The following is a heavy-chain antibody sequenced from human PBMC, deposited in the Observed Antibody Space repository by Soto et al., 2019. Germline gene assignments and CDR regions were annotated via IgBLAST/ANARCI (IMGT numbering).Heavy chain of an antibody. V-gene: IGHV1-2*04. D-gene: IGHD2-2*01. J-gene: IGHJ6*02. CDR1: WDTLTPYY. CDR2: NNPSSGGT. CDR3: ARDWVADCSSTSCPQSYYYYGMDV. Sequence: GGPVKGFCQASWDTLTPYYIHWVGQAPGQGLLWMGINNPSSGGTNYAQKFQGWVTMTRDTSTSTAYMELSRLRSDDTAVYYCARDWVADCSSTSCPQSYYYYGMDVWGQGTTVTVSS.